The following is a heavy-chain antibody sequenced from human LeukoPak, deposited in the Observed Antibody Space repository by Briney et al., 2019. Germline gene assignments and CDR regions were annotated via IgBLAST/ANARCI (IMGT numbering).Heavy chain of an antibody. J-gene: IGHJ4*02. CDR1: GFTVSSNY. D-gene: IGHD6-13*01. Sequence: GGSLRLSCAASGFTVSSNYMSWVRQAPGKGLEWVSVIYSGGSTYYADSVKGRFTISRDNSKNTLYLQMNSLRAKDTAVYYCARSLIAAAGTPTFDYWGQGTLVTVSS. CDR3: ARSLIAAAGTPTFDY. V-gene: IGHV3-66*01. CDR2: IYSGGST.